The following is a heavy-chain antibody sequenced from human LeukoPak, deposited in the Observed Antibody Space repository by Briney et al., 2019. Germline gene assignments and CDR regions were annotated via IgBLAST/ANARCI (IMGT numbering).Heavy chain of an antibody. CDR1: GYTFTSYG. Sequence: ASVKVSCKASGYTFTSYGISWVRQAPGQGLEWMGWISAYNGNTNYAQKLQGRVTITRDTSASTAYMELSSLRSEDTALYYCARVGEYNCGYVYWGQGTLVTVSS. J-gene: IGHJ4*02. D-gene: IGHD1-20*01. CDR2: ISAYNGNT. CDR3: ARVGEYNCGYVY. V-gene: IGHV1-18*01.